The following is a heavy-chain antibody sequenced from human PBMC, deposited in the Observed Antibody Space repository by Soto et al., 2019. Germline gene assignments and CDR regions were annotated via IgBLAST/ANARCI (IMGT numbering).Heavy chain of an antibody. J-gene: IGHJ6*02. CDR2: IIPIFGTA. CDR1: GGTFSSYA. V-gene: IGHV1-69*13. Sequence: SVKVSCKASGGTFSSYAISWVRQAPGQGLEWMGGIIPIFGTANYAQKFQGRVTITADESTSTAYMELSSLRSEDTAVYYCAGWDPYYYYGMDVWGQGTTVTVSS. CDR3: AGWDPYYYYGMDV. D-gene: IGHD1-26*01.